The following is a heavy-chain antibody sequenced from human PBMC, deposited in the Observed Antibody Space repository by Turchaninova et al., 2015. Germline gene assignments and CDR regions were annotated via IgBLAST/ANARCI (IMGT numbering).Heavy chain of an antibody. D-gene: IGHD5-18*01. Sequence: QVQLQQWGAGLLKPSETLSLTCGVYGGSFSSYYWRWIRQPPGKGLEGIGEINYSGSTHYNPSLKSRVTLSHATSKNQFALKLRSLTASYTAVYYCASAGIAMVSWFDPWGQGTLVTVSS. CDR1: GGSFSSYY. CDR3: ASAGIAMVSWFDP. CDR2: INYSGST. V-gene: IGHV4-34*01. J-gene: IGHJ5*02.